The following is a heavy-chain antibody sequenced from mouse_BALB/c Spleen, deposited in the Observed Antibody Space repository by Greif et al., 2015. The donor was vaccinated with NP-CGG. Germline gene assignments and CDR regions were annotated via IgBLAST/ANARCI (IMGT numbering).Heavy chain of an antibody. CDR2: INPSTGYT. CDR1: GYTFTSYW. D-gene: IGHD2-3*01. Sequence: QVQLQQPGAELAKPGASVKMSCKASGYTFTSYWMHWVKQRPGQGLEWIGYINPSTGYTEYNQKFRDKATLTADKSSSTSYMQLSSLTSEDSAVYYCARKDGYYAMDYWGQGTSVTVSS. J-gene: IGHJ4*01. CDR3: ARKDGYYAMDY. V-gene: IGHV1-7*01.